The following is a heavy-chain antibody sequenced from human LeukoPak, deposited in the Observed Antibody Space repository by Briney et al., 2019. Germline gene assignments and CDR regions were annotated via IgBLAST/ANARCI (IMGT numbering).Heavy chain of an antibody. CDR1: GFAFSNYW. CDR3: GSTNSLSS. J-gene: IGHJ5*02. V-gene: IGHV3-7*01. Sequence: GGSLRLSCAASGFAFSNYWMNWARQAPGKGLEWVANINQDGSNTNYVDSVKGRFTISRDNAKNSLYLQMNSLRAEDTALYCCGSTNSLSSWGRGTLVTVSS. D-gene: IGHD2-15*01. CDR2: INQDGSNT.